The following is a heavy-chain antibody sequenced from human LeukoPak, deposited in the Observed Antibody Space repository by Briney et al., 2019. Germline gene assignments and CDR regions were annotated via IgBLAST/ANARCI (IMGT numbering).Heavy chain of an antibody. Sequence: SETLSLTCTVSGFSVSSDYNWGWIRQPPGKGLEWIGSVYRSGSTYYNPSLKSRVTLLVDTSKNQFSLKLSSVTAADTAVYYCARLPSRNTPGLPYSTSWIDPWGQGTLVTVSS. CDR2: VYRSGST. V-gene: IGHV4-38-2*02. CDR3: ARLPSRNTPGLPYSTSWIDP. D-gene: IGHD6-13*01. CDR1: GFSVSSDYN. J-gene: IGHJ5*02.